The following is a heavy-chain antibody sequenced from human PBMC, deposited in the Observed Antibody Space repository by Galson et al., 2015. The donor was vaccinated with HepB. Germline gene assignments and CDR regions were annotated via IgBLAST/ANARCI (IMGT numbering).Heavy chain of an antibody. CDR1: GYTFTNYG. Sequence: SVKVSCKASGYTFTNYGVTWVRQAPGQGLKWIGWISANSGNKNCARNLQDRVTMTTDTSTNTAYLELRSLTSDDTAVYYCAKDHASSSGYIDYWGQGTLVTVSS. V-gene: IGHV1-18*01. D-gene: IGHD3-22*01. CDR3: AKDHASSSGYIDY. CDR2: ISANSGNK. J-gene: IGHJ4*02.